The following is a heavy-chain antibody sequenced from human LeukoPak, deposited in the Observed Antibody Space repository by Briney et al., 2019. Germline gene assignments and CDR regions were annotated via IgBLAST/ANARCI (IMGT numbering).Heavy chain of an antibody. CDR2: ISSNGGST. CDR3: ARMAAAGHFDY. Sequence: AGGSLRLSCSASGFTFSSYAMHWVRQAPGKRLEYVSAISSNGGSTYYANSVKGRFTISRDNSKNTLYLQMGSLRAEDMAVYYCARMAAAGHFDYWGQGTLVTVSS. J-gene: IGHJ4*02. D-gene: IGHD6-13*01. CDR1: GFTFSSYA. V-gene: IGHV3-64*01.